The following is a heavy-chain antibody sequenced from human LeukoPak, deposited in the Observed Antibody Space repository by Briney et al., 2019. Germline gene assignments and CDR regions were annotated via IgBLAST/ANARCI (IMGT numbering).Heavy chain of an antibody. CDR2: IYHSGST. CDR3: ARDNYANFDY. D-gene: IGHD3-16*01. V-gene: IGHV4-59*12. Sequence: SETLSLTCTVSGGSISSYYWSWIRQPPGKGLEWIGYIYHSGSTYYNPSLKSRVTISVDRSKNQFSLKLSSVTAADTAVYYCARDNYANFDYWGQGTLVTVSS. CDR1: GGSISSYY. J-gene: IGHJ4*02.